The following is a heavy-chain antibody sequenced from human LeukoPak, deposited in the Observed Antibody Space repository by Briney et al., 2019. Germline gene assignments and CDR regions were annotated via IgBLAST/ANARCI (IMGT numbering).Heavy chain of an antibody. CDR1: GGSISSYY. D-gene: IGHD2-2*01. J-gene: IGHJ4*02. CDR2: IYISGST. Sequence: PSETLSLTCTVSGGSISSYYWSWIRQPAGKGLEWIGRIYISGSTNYNPSLKSRVTMSVDTSKNQFSLKLSSVTAADTAVYYCARELGCSSTSCSLSFDYWGQGSLVTVSS. CDR3: ARELGCSSTSCSLSFDY. V-gene: IGHV4-4*07.